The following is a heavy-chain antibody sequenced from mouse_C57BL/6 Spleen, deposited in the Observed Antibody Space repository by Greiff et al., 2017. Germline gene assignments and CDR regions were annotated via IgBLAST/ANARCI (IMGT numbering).Heavy chain of an antibody. CDR2: IHPSDSDT. V-gene: IGHV1-74*01. CDR3: AIGGYYYGSRAVFDY. CDR1: GYTFTSYW. D-gene: IGHD1-1*01. Sequence: QVQLQQPGAELVKPGASVKVSCKASGYTFTSYWMHWVKQRPGQGLEWFGRIHPSDSDTNYKQKCKGKATLTVAKSSITAYMQLSSLTSEGSAVCYCAIGGYYYGSRAVFDYWGQGTTLTVSS. J-gene: IGHJ2*01.